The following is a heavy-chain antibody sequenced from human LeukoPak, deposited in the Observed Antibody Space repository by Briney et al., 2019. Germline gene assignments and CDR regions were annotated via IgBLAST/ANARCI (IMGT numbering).Heavy chain of an antibody. CDR1: GFTFSSAW. J-gene: IGHJ4*02. Sequence: GGSLRLSCAASGFTFSSAWMNWVRQAPGKGLEWVGRIKSETDGGTTDYAAPVKGTFTISRDDSENTLYLQMNSLKPEDTAVYYCTRSSSAAGRQYFDYWGQGTLVTVSS. D-gene: IGHD6-13*01. CDR2: IKSETDGGTT. V-gene: IGHV3-15*07. CDR3: TRSSSAAGRQYFDY.